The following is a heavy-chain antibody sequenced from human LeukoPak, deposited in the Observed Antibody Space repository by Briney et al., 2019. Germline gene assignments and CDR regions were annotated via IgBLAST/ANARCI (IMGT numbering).Heavy chain of an antibody. D-gene: IGHD6-19*01. CDR3: AKDRPVAPHDY. CDR2: ISSSGSTI. J-gene: IGHJ4*02. V-gene: IGHV3-11*01. Sequence: PGGSLRLSCAASGFAFSDYYMSWIRQAPGKGLEWVSYISSSGSTIYYADSVKGRFTISRDNAKNSLYLQMNSLRAEDTAVYYCAKDRPVAPHDYWGQGTLVTVSS. CDR1: GFAFSDYY.